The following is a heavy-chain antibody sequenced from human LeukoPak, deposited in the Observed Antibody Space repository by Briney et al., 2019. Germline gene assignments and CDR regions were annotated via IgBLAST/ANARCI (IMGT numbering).Heavy chain of an antibody. CDR2: FDPEDGET. D-gene: IGHD3-9*01. J-gene: IGHJ4*02. CDR3: ATEPPGPGLRYFDWLFDY. V-gene: IGHV1-24*01. CDR1: GYTLTELS. Sequence: ASVKVSCKVSGYTLTELSMHWVRQAPGKGLEWMGGFDPEDGETIYAQKFQGRVTMTEDTSTDTAYMELSSLRSEDTAVYYCATEPPGPGLRYFDWLFDYWGQGTLVTVSS.